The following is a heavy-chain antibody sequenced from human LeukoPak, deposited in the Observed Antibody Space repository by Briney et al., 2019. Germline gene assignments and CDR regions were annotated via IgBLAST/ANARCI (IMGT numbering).Heavy chain of an antibody. V-gene: IGHV1-2*02. CDR1: GYTFTGYY. Sequence: ASVKVSCKASGYTFTGYYMHWVRQAPGQGLEWMGCINPNSGSTNYAQKFQGRVTMTRDTSISTAYMELSRLRSDDTAVYYCARRHAYQLLQYYYYYMDVWGKGTTVTVSS. J-gene: IGHJ6*03. D-gene: IGHD2-2*01. CDR2: INPNSGST. CDR3: ARRHAYQLLQYYYYYMDV.